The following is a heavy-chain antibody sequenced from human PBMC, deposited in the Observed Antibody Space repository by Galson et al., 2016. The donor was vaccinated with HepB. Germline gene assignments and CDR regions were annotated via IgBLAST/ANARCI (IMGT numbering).Heavy chain of an antibody. J-gene: IGHJ4*02. D-gene: IGHD2-15*01. CDR1: GFSLSTSAVG. Sequence: PALVKPTQTLTLTCTFSGFSLSTSAVGVGWIRQAPGKAPEWLAFIYWDDNEHYSPSLESRLTITKDTSKNQVVLTMTNMDPVDTATYYCAHTIGSCHDNWGQGTLVTVSS. CDR2: IYWDDNE. CDR3: AHTIGSCHDN. V-gene: IGHV2-5*02.